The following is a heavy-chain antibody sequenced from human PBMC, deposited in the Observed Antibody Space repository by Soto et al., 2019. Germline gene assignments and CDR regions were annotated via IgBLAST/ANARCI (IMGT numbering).Heavy chain of an antibody. V-gene: IGHV4-31*03. Sequence: PSETLSLTCTVSGGSISSGGYYWSWIRQHPGKGLEWIGYIYYSGSTYYNPSLKSRVTISVDTSKNQFSLKLSSVTAADTAVYYCARAGNGVVAATTFDYWGQGTLVTVSS. J-gene: IGHJ4*02. CDR3: ARAGNGVVAATTFDY. D-gene: IGHD2-15*01. CDR1: GGSISSGGYY. CDR2: IYYSGST.